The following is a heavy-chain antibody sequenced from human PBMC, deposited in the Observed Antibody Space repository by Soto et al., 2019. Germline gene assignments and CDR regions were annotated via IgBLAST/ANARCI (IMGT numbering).Heavy chain of an antibody. D-gene: IGHD3-22*01. CDR3: ASLYDSSGYYYDPDAFGI. CDR2: ISSSSSYT. V-gene: IGHV3-11*06. J-gene: IGHJ3*02. CDR1: GFTFSDYY. Sequence: QVQLVESGGGLVKPGGSLRLSCAASGFTFSDYYMSWIRQAPGKGLEWVSYISSSSSYTNYADSVKGRFTISRDNAKNQLYLQMNSLRAEATAVYYCASLYDSSGYYYDPDAFGIWGQGTMVAVSS.